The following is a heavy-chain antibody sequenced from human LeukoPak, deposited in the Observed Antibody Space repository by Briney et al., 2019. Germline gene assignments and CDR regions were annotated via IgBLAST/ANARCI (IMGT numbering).Heavy chain of an antibody. CDR3: ARGRDSSSWLRWRYYFDY. D-gene: IGHD6-13*01. Sequence: SQTLSLTCNVSGGSISSGGSRWSWIRQPPGKGLEWIGEINHSGSTNYNPSLKSRVTISVDTSKNQFSLKLSSVTAADTAVYYCARGRDSSSWLRWRYYFDYWGQGTLVTVSS. CDR2: INHSGST. J-gene: IGHJ4*02. CDR1: GGSISSGGSR. V-gene: IGHV4-30-2*01.